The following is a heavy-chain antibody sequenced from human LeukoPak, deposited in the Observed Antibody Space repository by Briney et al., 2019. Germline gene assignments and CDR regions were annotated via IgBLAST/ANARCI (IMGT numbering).Heavy chain of an antibody. D-gene: IGHD1-7*01. CDR2: IYYSGST. Sequence: PSETLSLTCTVSGGSISSSSYYWGWIRQPPGKGLEWIGSIYYSGSTYYNPSLKSRVTISADTSKNQFSLKLSSVTAADTAVYYCARDKRPLSTGTTGRWFDPWGQGTLVTVSS. J-gene: IGHJ5*02. V-gene: IGHV4-39*07. CDR1: GGSISSSSYY. CDR3: ARDKRPLSTGTTGRWFDP.